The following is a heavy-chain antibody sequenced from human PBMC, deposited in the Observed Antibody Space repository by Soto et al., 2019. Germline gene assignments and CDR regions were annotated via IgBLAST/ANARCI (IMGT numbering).Heavy chain of an antibody. V-gene: IGHV3-30*18. D-gene: IGHD3-10*01. CDR3: AKEDYGSGSYYGDAYYYYYGMDV. Sequence: PRGSVRLSCAASGFTFSSYGMHWVRQAPGKGLEWVAVISYDGSNKYYADSVKGRFTISRDNSKNTLYLQMNSLRAEDTAVYYCAKEDYGSGSYYGDAYYYYYGMDVWGQGTTVTVSS. CDR2: ISYDGSNK. CDR1: GFTFSSYG. J-gene: IGHJ6*02.